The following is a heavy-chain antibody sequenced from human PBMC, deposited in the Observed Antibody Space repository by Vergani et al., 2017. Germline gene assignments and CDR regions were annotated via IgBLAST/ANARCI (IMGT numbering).Heavy chain of an antibody. CDR3: ARDLEYCSSTSCYTAYYYYMDV. V-gene: IGHV3-21*02. CDR1: GFSFSSYS. J-gene: IGHJ6*03. CDR2: ISGSSSYV. Sequence: EVQLVESGGGLVKPGGSLRLSCAASGFSFSSYSMNWVRQAPGKGLEWVASISGSSSYVFYRDSVEGRFTISRDNAKNSLYLQMNSLRAEDTAVYYCARDLEYCSSTSCYTAYYYYMDVWGKGP. D-gene: IGHD2-2*02.